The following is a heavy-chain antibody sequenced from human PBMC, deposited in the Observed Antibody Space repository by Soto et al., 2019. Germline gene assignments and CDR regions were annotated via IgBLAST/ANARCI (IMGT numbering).Heavy chain of an antibody. CDR2: ISASGGST. CDR3: ARKLLDRVAVAAAYYFDY. D-gene: IGHD6-19*01. Sequence: GGSLRLSSAASGFIFSNYAMNWVRQAPGKGLEWVSTISASGGSTYYADSVKGRITISRDQSKNTLDPQMNGLRAEDTAVYYCARKLLDRVAVAAAYYFDYWGQGTPVTVSS. CDR1: GFIFSNYA. J-gene: IGHJ4*02. V-gene: IGHV3-23*01.